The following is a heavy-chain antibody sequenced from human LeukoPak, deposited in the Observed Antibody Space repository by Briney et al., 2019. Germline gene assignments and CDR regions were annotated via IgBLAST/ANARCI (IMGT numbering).Heavy chain of an antibody. CDR2: ISGSGGTT. CDR3: ANRRSYYHLDY. V-gene: IGHV3-23*01. D-gene: IGHD1-26*01. J-gene: IGHJ4*02. CDR1: GITFSNYA. Sequence: GGSLRLSCATSGITFSNYAMSWVRQAPGKGLEWVSSISGSGGTTYYADSVKGRFTISSDNSKNTLSLQMNSLRAEDTAVYYCANRRSYYHLDYWGQGTLVTGFS.